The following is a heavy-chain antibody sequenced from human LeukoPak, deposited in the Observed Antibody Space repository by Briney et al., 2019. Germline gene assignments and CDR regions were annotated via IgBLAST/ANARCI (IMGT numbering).Heavy chain of an antibody. CDR2: IFESQTT. CDR3: ARWNEGLDY. Sequence: SETLSLTCTVSGGSISGYYWSWMRQPPGKGLEWVGCIFESQTTGYNPSLESRVTISQDTSRNQFSLKLSSVTAADTAVYYCARWNEGLDYWGQGTLVTVSS. V-gene: IGHV4-59*01. CDR1: GGSISGYY. D-gene: IGHD1-1*01. J-gene: IGHJ4*02.